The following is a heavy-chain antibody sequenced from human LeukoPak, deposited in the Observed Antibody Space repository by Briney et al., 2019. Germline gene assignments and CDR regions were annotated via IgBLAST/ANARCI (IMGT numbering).Heavy chain of an antibody. J-gene: IGHJ2*01. V-gene: IGHV1-18*01. CDR1: GYTFTSYG. CDR3: ARARYCSSTSCYPYNWYFDL. D-gene: IGHD2-2*01. CDR2: ISAYNGNT. Sequence: ASVKVSCKASGYTFTSYGISWVRQAPGQGLEWMGWISAYNGNTNYAQRLQGRVTMTRDTSISTAYMELSRLRSDDTAVYYCARARYCSSTSCYPYNWYFDLWGRGTLVTVSS.